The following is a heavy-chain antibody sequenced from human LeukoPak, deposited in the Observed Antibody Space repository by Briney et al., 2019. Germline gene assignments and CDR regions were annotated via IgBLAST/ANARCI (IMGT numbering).Heavy chain of an antibody. CDR1: GFIFRSYA. J-gene: IGHJ4*02. CDR2: ITGSGDTT. CDR3: VKWGDYDILTGYYVPDF. V-gene: IGHV3-23*01. Sequence: GASLRLSCAASGFIFRSYAMSWVRQAPGKGLEWVSAITGSGDTTFYADSVKGRFTISRDNSKNALYVEMNTLRAEDTAVYYCVKWGDYDILTGYYVPDFWGQGTLVTVSS. D-gene: IGHD3-9*01.